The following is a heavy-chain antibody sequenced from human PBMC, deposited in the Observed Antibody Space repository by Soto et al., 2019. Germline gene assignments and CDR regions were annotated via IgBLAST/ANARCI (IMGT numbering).Heavy chain of an antibody. Sequence: SETLSLTCTVSGGSISSGGYYWSWIRQHPGKGLEWIGYIYYSGSTYYNPSLKSRVTISVDTSKNQFSLKLSSVTAADTAVYYCARDRGSSSWTDYYYYYGLDVWGQGTTVTVSS. D-gene: IGHD6-13*01. CDR2: IYYSGST. CDR3: ARDRGSSSWTDYYYYYGLDV. J-gene: IGHJ6*02. CDR1: GGSISSGGYY. V-gene: IGHV4-31*03.